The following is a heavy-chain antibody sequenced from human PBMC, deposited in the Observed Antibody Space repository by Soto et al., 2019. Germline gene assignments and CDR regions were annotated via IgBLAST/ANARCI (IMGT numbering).Heavy chain of an antibody. J-gene: IGHJ5*02. V-gene: IGHV3-23*01. CDR2: ISGSGGST. CDR1: RITFRVYA. Sequence: EVQLLESGGDLVQPGGSLRLSCAVSRITFRVYAMSWVRQAPGKGLEWVSTISGSGGSTYYGDSVKGRFTISRDNSKNTLYLQMNSLRVEDTATYYCAKDYCTGGRCYSDGNWFDPWGQGTLVTVSS. D-gene: IGHD2-15*01. CDR3: AKDYCTGGRCYSDGNWFDP.